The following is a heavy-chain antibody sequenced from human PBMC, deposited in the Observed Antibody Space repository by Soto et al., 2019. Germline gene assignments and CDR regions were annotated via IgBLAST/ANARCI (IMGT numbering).Heavy chain of an antibody. CDR3: TNGWNGPY. V-gene: IGHV1-8*01. J-gene: IGHJ4*02. CDR2: MNPNSGNT. Sequence: ASVKVSCKASGYTFTSYEINWVRQATGQGLEWMGWMNPNSGNTGYAQKFQGRVTITADESTSTAYMELSSLRSEDTAVYYCTNGWNGPYWGQGTLVTVS. D-gene: IGHD1-1*01. CDR1: GYTFTSYE.